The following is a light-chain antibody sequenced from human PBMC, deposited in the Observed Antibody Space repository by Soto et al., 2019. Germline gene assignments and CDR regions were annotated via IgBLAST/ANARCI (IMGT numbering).Light chain of an antibody. V-gene: IGLV2-23*02. CDR2: EVT. CDR1: SSDVGGYNY. Sequence: QSALTQPASVSGSPGQSITISCTGTSSDVGGYNYVSWYQQHPGKAPKLMIYEVTKRPSGISNRFSGSKSGNTAFLTISGLQAEDEADYHCCPYAGGSMLAFGGGTKVTVL. J-gene: IGLJ2*01. CDR3: CPYAGGSMLA.